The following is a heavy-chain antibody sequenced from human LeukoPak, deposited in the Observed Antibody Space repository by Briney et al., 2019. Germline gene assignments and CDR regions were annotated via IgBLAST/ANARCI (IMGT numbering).Heavy chain of an antibody. V-gene: IGHV4-39*01. CDR1: GGSIDRGGYY. D-gene: IGHD3-22*01. J-gene: IGHJ3*02. CDR2: IYYNGNP. CDR3: ARLLYYYDSSGYTNDAFDI. Sequence: SETLSLTCTVSGGSIDRGGYYWAWIRQHPGTGLEWIGYIYYNGNPYYNPSLKSRVTISVDTSKNQFSLKLSSVTAADTAVYYCARLLYYYDSSGYTNDAFDIWGQGTMVTVSS.